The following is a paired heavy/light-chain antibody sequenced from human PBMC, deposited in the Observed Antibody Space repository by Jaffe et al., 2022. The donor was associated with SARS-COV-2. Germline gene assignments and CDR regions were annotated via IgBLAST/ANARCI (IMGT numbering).Light chain of an antibody. J-gene: IGKJ2*01. CDR1: QSVSGY. Sequence: EIVMTQSPATLSVSPGERATLSCRASQSVSGYLAWYQQRPGQAPRLLIYDASTRATGIPARFSGSGSGTEFTLTISSLQSEDFAVYYCQQYNNWPPYTFGQGTKLEIK. V-gene: IGKV3-15*01. CDR2: DAS. CDR3: QQYNNWPPYT.
Heavy chain of an antibody. J-gene: IGHJ4*02. Sequence: EVQLVESGGGLVKPGVSLRLSCAASGFTFSNAWMSWVRQAPGKGLEWVGRIKSKPDGGTTDYAAPVKGRFTISRDDSKNTLFLQMNSLKAEDTAVYYCTTDHSPRYTGSYSNNWGQGTLVTVSS. CDR3: TTDHSPRYTGSYSNN. CDR2: IKSKPDGGTT. D-gene: IGHD1-26*01. CDR1: GFTFSNAW. V-gene: IGHV3-15*01.